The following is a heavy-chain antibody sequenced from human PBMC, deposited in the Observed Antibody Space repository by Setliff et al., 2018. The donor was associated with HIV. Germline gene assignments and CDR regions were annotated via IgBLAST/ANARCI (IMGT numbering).Heavy chain of an antibody. CDR1: GYSISSGYY. CDR2: IYHSGST. CDR3: ARGLYGSGSFFFDS. D-gene: IGHD3-10*01. J-gene: IGHJ4*02. V-gene: IGHV4-38-2*01. Sequence: SETLSLTCAVSGYSISSGYYWGWIRQPPGKGLEWIGSIYHSGSTYHNPSLKSRVTISVDTSKNQFSLKLSSVTAADTAVYYCARGLYGSGSFFFDSWGRGTLVTVSS.